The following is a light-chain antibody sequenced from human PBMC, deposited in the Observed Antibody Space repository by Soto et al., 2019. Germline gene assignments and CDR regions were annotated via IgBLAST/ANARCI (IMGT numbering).Light chain of an antibody. V-gene: IGKV1-5*03. J-gene: IGKJ4*01. Sequence: DIQMTQSPSTLSASVGDRVTITCRASLSISSWLAWYQQKPGKAPNHLIYKASSLESGVPSRFSGSGSGTEFALTISSLQPDDFATYYCQQYNSYPLTFGGGTKVEIK. CDR3: QQYNSYPLT. CDR2: KAS. CDR1: LSISSW.